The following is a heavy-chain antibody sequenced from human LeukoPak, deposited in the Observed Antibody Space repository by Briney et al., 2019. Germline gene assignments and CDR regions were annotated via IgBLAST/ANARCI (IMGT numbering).Heavy chain of an antibody. J-gene: IGHJ4*02. Sequence: PGGSLRLSCAASGFTFSSYWMSWVRQVPGKGLEWVANIKQDGSEIHYVDSVKGRFTISRDNAKNSLYLQMDSLRAEDTAVYYCARPRGYSYFDYWGQGTLVTVSS. CDR2: IKQDGSEI. V-gene: IGHV3-7*02. CDR3: ARPRGYSYFDY. CDR1: GFTFSSYW. D-gene: IGHD5-18*01.